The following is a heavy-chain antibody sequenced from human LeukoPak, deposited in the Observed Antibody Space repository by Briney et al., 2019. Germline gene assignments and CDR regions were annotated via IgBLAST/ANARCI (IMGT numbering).Heavy chain of an antibody. Sequence: ASVTVSCKVSGYTLTELSMHWVRQAPGKGLEWMGGFDPEDGETIYAQKFQGRVTMTEDTSTDTAYMELSSLRSEDTAVYYCATDRGDYGDYAGWGQGTLVTVSS. D-gene: IGHD4-17*01. V-gene: IGHV1-24*01. CDR2: FDPEDGET. CDR3: ATDRGDYGDYAG. J-gene: IGHJ4*02. CDR1: GYTLTELS.